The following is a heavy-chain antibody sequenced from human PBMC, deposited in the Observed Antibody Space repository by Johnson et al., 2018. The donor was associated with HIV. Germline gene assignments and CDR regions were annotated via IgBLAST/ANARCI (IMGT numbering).Heavy chain of an antibody. CDR2: IRYDGSNK. CDR3: ARDRGLWERNGAGAFDI. CDR1: GFTFSNHA. V-gene: IGHV3-33*08. Sequence: QVQLVESGGGVVQPGRSLRLSCAASGFTFSNHALHWVRQAPGKGLEWVSFIRYDGSNKYYADSVKGRFTISRDNSKNTLYLQMNSLRAEDTAVYYCARDRGLWERNGAGAFDIWGQGTMVTVSS. D-gene: IGHD1-26*01. J-gene: IGHJ3*02.